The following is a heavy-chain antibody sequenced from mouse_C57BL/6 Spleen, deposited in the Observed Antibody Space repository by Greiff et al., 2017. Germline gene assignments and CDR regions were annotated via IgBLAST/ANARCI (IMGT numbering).Heavy chain of an antibody. V-gene: IGHV5-12*01. CDR1: GFTFSDYY. CDR3: ARHYYSGGRYALDY. Sequence: EVKVVESGGGLVQPGGSLKLSCAASGFTFSDYYMYWVRQTPEKRLEWVAYISNGGGSTYYPDTVKGRFTISRDNAKNTLYLQMSRLKSEDTAMYYCARHYYSGGRYALDYWGQGTSVTGSS. D-gene: IGHD2-12*01. CDR2: ISNGGGST. J-gene: IGHJ4*01.